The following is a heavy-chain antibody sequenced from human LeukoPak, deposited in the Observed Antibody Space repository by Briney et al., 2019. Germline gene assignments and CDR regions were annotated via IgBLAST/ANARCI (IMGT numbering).Heavy chain of an antibody. CDR2: ISAYNDNT. CDR3: ARDHGNYYDSSGKHYYYYGMDV. Sequence: GASVKVSCKASGYTFTSYGISWVRQAPGQGLEWMGWISAYNDNTNYAQKLQGRVTMTTDTSTSTAYMELRSLRSDDTAVYYCARDHGNYYDSSGKHYYYYGMDVWGQGTTVTVSS. J-gene: IGHJ6*02. D-gene: IGHD3-22*01. CDR1: GYTFTSYG. V-gene: IGHV1-18*01.